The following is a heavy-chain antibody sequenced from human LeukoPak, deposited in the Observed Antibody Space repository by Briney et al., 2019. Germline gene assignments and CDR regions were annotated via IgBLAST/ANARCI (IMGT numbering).Heavy chain of an antibody. J-gene: IGHJ3*01. V-gene: IGHV3-11*01. CDR3: ARAGPSSGYYRDDAFDV. Sequence: PGGSLRLSCAASGFTVRSNFMRWVRQAPGKGLEWVSYISFSGSSIYYGDSVKGRFTISRDNAKNSLYLQMKSLRAEDTAIYYCARAGPSSGYYRDDAFDVWGQGTMVTVSS. CDR1: GFTVRSNF. D-gene: IGHD6-19*01. CDR2: ISFSGSSI.